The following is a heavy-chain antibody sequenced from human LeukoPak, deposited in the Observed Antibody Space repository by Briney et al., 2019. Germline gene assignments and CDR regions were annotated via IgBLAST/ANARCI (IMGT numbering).Heavy chain of an antibody. Sequence: SETLSLTCAVYGGSFSGYYWSWIRQPPGKGLEWIGEINHSGSTNYNPSLKSRVTISVDTSKNQFSLKLSSVTAADTAVYYCARQLFRVATIRGSYFDYWGQGTLVTVSS. CDR1: GGSFSGYY. CDR3: ARQLFRVATIRGSYFDY. D-gene: IGHD5-12*01. V-gene: IGHV4-34*01. J-gene: IGHJ4*02. CDR2: INHSGST.